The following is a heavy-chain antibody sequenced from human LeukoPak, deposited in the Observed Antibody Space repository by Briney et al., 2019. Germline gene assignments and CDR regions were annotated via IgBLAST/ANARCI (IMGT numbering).Heavy chain of an antibody. CDR2: IRYDGSNK. J-gene: IGHJ4*02. V-gene: IGHV3-30*02. D-gene: IGHD2-15*01. CDR3: ARVLPHSDPLDY. CDR1: EFSVGSNY. Sequence: PGGSLRLSCAASEFSVGSNYMTWVRQAPGKGLEWVAFIRYDGSNKYYADSVKGRFTISRDNAKNSLYLQMNSLRAEDTAVYYCARVLPHSDPLDYWGQGTLVTVSS.